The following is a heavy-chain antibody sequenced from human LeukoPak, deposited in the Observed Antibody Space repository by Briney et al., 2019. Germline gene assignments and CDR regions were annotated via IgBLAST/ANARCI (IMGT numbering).Heavy chain of an antibody. CDR3: ARDLLRFEPGDYHYYYMDV. CDR1: GGSISSYY. V-gene: IGHV4-4*07. J-gene: IGHJ6*03. CDR2: IYTSGST. D-gene: IGHD3-3*01. Sequence: PSETLSLTCTVSGGSISSYYWSWIRQPAGKGLEWIGRIYTSGSTNYNPSLKSRVTMSVDTSKNQFSLKLSSVTAADTAVYYCARDLLRFEPGDYHYYYMDVWGKGTTVTVSS.